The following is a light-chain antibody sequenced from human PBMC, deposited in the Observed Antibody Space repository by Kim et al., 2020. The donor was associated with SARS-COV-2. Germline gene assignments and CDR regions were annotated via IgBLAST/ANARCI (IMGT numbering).Light chain of an antibody. CDR1: QSVSSNF. V-gene: IGKV3-20*01. CDR3: QQYGASPPYT. J-gene: IGKJ2*01. Sequence: SQGERATLTCRASQSVSSNFLAWYQQKPGQAPRLLIYGASNRATGIPDRFRGSGSGADFTLTITRLEPEDFAVYYCQQYGASPPYTFGQGTKLEI. CDR2: GAS.